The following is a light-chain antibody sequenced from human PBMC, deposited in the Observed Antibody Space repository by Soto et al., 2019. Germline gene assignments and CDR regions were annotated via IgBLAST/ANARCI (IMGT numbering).Light chain of an antibody. J-gene: IGKJ2*01. CDR1: QDITNY. CDR3: QQSYSAPVT. CDR2: AAS. Sequence: DIQMTQSPSSLSASVGDRVTMTCQATQDITNYLHWFQQKPGEAPKLLIQAASSLQSGVPSRFSGSGSGTDFTLTINSLQPEDFAVYYCQQSYSAPVTFGQGTKL. V-gene: IGKV1-39*01.